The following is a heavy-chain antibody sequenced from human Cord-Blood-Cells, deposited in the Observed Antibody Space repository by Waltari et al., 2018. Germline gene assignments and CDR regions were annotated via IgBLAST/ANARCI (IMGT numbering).Heavy chain of an antibody. V-gene: IGHV3-15*01. CDR3: TSSEKPTARFDY. CDR1: GFTFSNAW. CDR2: IKSKTDGGTI. J-gene: IGHJ4*02. Sequence: EVQLVESGGGLVKPGGSLTLPCVDSGFTFSNAWMAWVRQAPGKGLEWIGRIKSKTDGGTIDYAAPVKGRFTISRDDSKNTLYLQMNSLKTEDTAVYYCTSSEKPTARFDYWGQGTLVTVSS. D-gene: IGHD5-18*01.